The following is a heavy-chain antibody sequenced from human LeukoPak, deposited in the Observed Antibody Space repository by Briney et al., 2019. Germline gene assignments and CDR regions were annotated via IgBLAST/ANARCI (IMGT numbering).Heavy chain of an antibody. CDR1: GDSISSGDYS. D-gene: IGHD1-26*01. V-gene: IGHV4-30-2*01. Sequence: SETLSLTCAVSGDSISSGDYSWTWIRQPPGKGLEWIGFVSRSGSTYSNPSLESRLTISIDRSENHFSLKLEPVTVADTAIYYCARVRSMSWFDPWGQGILVTVSS. J-gene: IGHJ5*02. CDR2: VSRSGST. CDR3: ARVRSMSWFDP.